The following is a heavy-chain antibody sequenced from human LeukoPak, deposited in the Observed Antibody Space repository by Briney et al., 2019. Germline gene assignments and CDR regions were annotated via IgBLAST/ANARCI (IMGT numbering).Heavy chain of an antibody. CDR3: ARGGKAAAAHF. CDR2: INSDGSST. J-gene: IGHJ4*02. V-gene: IGHV3-74*01. CDR1: GFTFTSHW. Sequence: SGGSLRLSCAASGFTFTSHWMHWVRQAPGKGLVWVSRINSDGSSTSYADSVKGRFTISRDNAKNTLYLQMNSLRAEDTAVYYCARGGKAAAAHFWGQGTLVTVSS. D-gene: IGHD6-13*01.